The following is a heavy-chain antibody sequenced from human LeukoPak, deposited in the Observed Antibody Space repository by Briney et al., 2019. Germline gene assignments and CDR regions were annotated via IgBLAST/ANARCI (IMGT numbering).Heavy chain of an antibody. J-gene: IGHJ6*03. CDR1: GGSFSGYY. Sequence: PTETLSLTCAVYGGSFSGYYWSWIRQPPGKGLEWIGEINHSGSTNYNPSLKSRVTISVDTSKNQFSLKLSSVTAADTAVYYCARASLRAARRCYMDVWGKGTTVTVSS. V-gene: IGHV4-34*01. CDR2: INHSGST. D-gene: IGHD6-6*01. CDR3: ARASLRAARRCYMDV.